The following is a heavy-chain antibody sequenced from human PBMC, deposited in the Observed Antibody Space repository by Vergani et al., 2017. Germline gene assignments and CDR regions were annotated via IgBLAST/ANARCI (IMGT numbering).Heavy chain of an antibody. CDR2: LSTTGGA. CDR3: AGDTHSWQRAGR. D-gene: IGHD6-13*01. Sequence: QAQLQESGPGLVKPSETLSLTCHVFGVSVTDYNCNWIRQAPGKGLEWIGSLSTTGGATHVGHNPSLKSRVSISVDTSKSQFSLRLTSVTAADPAIYYCAGDTHSWQRAGRWGQGLLVSVSS. J-gene: IGHJ4*02. V-gene: IGHV4-59*02. CDR1: GVSVTDYN.